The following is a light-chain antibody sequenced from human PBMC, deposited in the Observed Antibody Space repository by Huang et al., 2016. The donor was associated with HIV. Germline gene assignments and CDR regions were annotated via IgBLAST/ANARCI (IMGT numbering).Light chain of an antibody. V-gene: IGKV1-12*01. J-gene: IGKJ4*01. CDR3: QQAVSFPLT. CDR2: AAS. CDR1: QDINRW. Sequence: DIQMTQSPSSVSASVGDRISFTCRASQDINRWLAWYQQKPGKAPQLLIYAASTLQGGVPPRFSGSVSGTGFTLTINNLQPEDFATYFCQQAVSFPLTFGGGTKVEIK.